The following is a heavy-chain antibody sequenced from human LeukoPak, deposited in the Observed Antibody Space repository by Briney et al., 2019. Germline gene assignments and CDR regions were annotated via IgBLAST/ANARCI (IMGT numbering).Heavy chain of an antibody. CDR3: ARALAGYASF. V-gene: IGHV3-7*03. J-gene: IGHJ4*02. Sequence: GGSLRLSCAASGFTFSSYAMHWVRQAPGKGLEWVANINQGGSEKHYVDSVKGRFTISRDNAKNSLYLQMNSLRAEDTAVYYCARALAGYASFWGQGTLVTVSS. CDR1: GFTFSSYA. D-gene: IGHD5-12*01. CDR2: INQGGSEK.